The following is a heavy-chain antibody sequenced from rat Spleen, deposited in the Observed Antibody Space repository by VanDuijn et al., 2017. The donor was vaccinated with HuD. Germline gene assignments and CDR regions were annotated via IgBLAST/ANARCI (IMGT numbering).Heavy chain of an antibody. J-gene: IGHJ2*01. CDR1: GFSLMDYS. CDR2: MKYDGDT. CDR3: TRDYYSSYYFDY. Sequence: QVQLKESGPGLVQPSQTLSLTCTVSGFSLMDYSVHWVRQPPGKGLEWMGRMKYDGDTYYNSALKSRLSISRDTSKSQVFLKMNSLQTEDTAIYYCTRDYYSSYYFDYWGQGVMVTVSS. V-gene: IGHV2S30*01. D-gene: IGHD1-2*01.